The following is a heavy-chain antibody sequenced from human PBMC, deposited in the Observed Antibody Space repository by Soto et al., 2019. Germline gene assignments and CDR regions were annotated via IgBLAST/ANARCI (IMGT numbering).Heavy chain of an antibody. CDR1: GGTFSTCS. V-gene: IGHV1-69*12. CDR2: IIPMFGTA. Sequence: QVQLVQSGAEVKKPGSSVKVSCKASGGTFSTCSISWVRQAPGQGLEWMGGIIPMFGTANYAQKCQGRVTITADESTSTAYMELSSLRSEDTAVYYCARRYCISTSCHYYGMDVWGQGTTVTVSS. CDR3: ARRYCISTSCHYYGMDV. J-gene: IGHJ6*02. D-gene: IGHD2-2*01.